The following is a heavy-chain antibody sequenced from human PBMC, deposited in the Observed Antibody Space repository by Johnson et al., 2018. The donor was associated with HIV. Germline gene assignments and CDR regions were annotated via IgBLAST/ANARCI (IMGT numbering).Heavy chain of an antibody. CDR3: ARDGRDLATRGGFDI. Sequence: VQLVESGGGVVQPGRSLRLSCVASGFTFSNYDMHWVRQVTGEGLEWVSGIGTAGDTYYPGSVKGRFTISRDNSKNMLYLQMNSLRPEDTAVYYCARDGRDLATRGGFDIWGPGTVVTVSS. D-gene: IGHD5-24*01. V-gene: IGHV3-13*01. CDR2: IGTAGDT. J-gene: IGHJ3*02. CDR1: GFTFSNYD.